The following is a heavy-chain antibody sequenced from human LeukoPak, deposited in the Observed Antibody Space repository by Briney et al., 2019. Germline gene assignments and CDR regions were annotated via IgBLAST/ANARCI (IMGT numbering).Heavy chain of an antibody. CDR1: GFTFSSYS. Sequence: GGSLRLSCAASGFTFSSYSMNWVRQAPGKGLEWVANIKQDGSEKNYVDSVKGRFTISRDNAKNSLYLQMNSLRAEDTAVYYCASGLELDYWGQGTLVTVSS. CDR2: IKQDGSEK. CDR3: ASGLELDY. V-gene: IGHV3-7*03. J-gene: IGHJ4*02.